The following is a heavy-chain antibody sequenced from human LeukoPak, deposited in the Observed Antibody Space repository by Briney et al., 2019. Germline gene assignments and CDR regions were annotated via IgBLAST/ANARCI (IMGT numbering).Heavy chain of an antibody. CDR1: GFTFSSYS. Sequence: GGSLRLSCAASGFTFSSYSMNWVRQAPGKGLEWVANIKQDGSEKNYVDSVKGRFTISRDNAKNSLYLQMNSLRAEDTAVYYCASGLELDYWGQGTLVTVSS. CDR2: IKQDGSEK. CDR3: ASGLELDY. V-gene: IGHV3-7*03. J-gene: IGHJ4*02.